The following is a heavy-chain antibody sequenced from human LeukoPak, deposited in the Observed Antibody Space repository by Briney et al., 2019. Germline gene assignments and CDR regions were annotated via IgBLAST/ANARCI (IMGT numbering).Heavy chain of an antibody. J-gene: IGHJ6*02. CDR2: SSGGRT. D-gene: IGHD3-3*01. Sequence: GGSLRLSCGASGFSFSSYSMNWVRQAPGKGLEWVSASSGGRTYYADSVQGRFTISRDYSHNTLFLQMNSLRVDDTAVYYCAKFPEPGGFLSRTPKGHYDMDVWGQGTTVIVSS. V-gene: IGHV3-23*01. CDR1: GFSFSSYS. CDR3: AKFPEPGGFLSRTPKGHYDMDV.